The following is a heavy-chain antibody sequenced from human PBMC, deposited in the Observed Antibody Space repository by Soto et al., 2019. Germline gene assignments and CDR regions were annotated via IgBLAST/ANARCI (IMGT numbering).Heavy chain of an antibody. D-gene: IGHD6-13*01. CDR2: INAANGDT. CDR3: VRRHVSATGIDWFDP. Sequence: QVQLVQSGTEVKKPGASVKVSCKASGYTFTSYGIHWVRQAPGQRLERMGWINAANGDTEYSPKLQGRVTITRDTPASTADMELSSLRSEDTAVDYCVRRHVSATGIDWFDPWGQGTLVTASS. CDR1: GYTFTSYG. J-gene: IGHJ5*02. V-gene: IGHV1-3*01.